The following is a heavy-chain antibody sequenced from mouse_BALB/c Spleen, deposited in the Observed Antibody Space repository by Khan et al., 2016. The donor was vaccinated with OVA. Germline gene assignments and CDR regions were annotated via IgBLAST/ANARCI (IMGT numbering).Heavy chain of an antibody. CDR1: GYIFTTYW. D-gene: IGHD1-1*01. CDR3: AREEALYYFDY. Sequence: QVQLQQSGAELVRPGVSVKLSCKTSGYIFTTYWIHWLKQRSGQGLEWIARIYPGTNNTYYSEKLKDKATLTADKSSTTAYLQLSSLKSEDSAVYFLAREEALYYFDYWGQGTTLTVSS. V-gene: IGHV1-76*01. CDR2: IYPGTNNT. J-gene: IGHJ2*01.